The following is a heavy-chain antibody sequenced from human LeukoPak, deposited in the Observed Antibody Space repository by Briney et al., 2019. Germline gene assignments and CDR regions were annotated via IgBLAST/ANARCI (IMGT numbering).Heavy chain of an antibody. D-gene: IGHD2-15*01. Sequence: GASVKVSCKASGGTFSSYAISWVRQAPGQGLEWMGGIIPIFDTANYAQKFQGRVTITADESTSTAYMELSSLRSEDTAVYYCVGCSGGSCYPHHYFDYWGQGTLVTVSS. CDR2: IIPIFDTA. CDR3: VGCSGGSCYPHHYFDY. J-gene: IGHJ4*02. V-gene: IGHV1-69*13. CDR1: GGTFSSYA.